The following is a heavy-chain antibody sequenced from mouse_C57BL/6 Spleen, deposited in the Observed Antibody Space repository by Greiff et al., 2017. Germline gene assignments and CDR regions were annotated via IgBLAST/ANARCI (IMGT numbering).Heavy chain of an antibody. Sequence: VQLQQSGPELVKPGASVKISCKASGYAFSSSWMNWVKQRPGKGLEWIGRIYPGDGDTNYNGKFKGKATLTADKSSSTAYMQLSSLTSEDSAVYFCARSGYYGWDYWGQGTTLTVSS. CDR2: IYPGDGDT. CDR3: ARSGYYGWDY. CDR1: GYAFSSSW. V-gene: IGHV1-82*01. D-gene: IGHD1-1*01. J-gene: IGHJ2*01.